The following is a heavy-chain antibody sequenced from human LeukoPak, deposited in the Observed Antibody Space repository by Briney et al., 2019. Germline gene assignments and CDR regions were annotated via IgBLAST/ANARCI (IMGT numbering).Heavy chain of an antibody. J-gene: IGHJ6*02. V-gene: IGHV1-69*13. CDR2: IIPIFGTA. D-gene: IGHD6-19*01. CDR1: GGTFSSYA. CDR3: TWLLTNYYYYGMDV. Sequence: SVKVSCKASGGTFSSYAISWVRQAPGQGLEWMGGIIPIFGTANYAQKFQGRVTITADESTSTAYMELSSLRSEDTAVYYCTWLLTNYYYYGMDVWGQGTTVTVSS.